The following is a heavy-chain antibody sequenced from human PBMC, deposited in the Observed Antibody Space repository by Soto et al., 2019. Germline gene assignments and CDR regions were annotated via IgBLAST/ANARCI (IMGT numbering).Heavy chain of an antibody. CDR1: GGTFSSYS. CDR3: ARRLVSKSTSWFDP. J-gene: IGHJ5*02. Sequence: SVKVSCKASGGTFSSYSISWVRQAPGQGLEWMGGIIPIFGTANYAQKFQGRVTITADESTSTAYMELSSLRSEDTAVYYCARRLVSKSTSWFDPWGQGTLVTVSS. CDR2: IIPIFGTA. D-gene: IGHD6-6*01. V-gene: IGHV1-69*13.